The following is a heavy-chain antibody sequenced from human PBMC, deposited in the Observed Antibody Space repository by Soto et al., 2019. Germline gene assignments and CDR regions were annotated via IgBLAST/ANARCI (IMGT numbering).Heavy chain of an antibody. D-gene: IGHD2-2*02. J-gene: IGHJ4*02. V-gene: IGHV3-23*01. CDR2: ISGSGGST. Sequence: EVQLLESGGGLVQPGGSLRLSCAASGFTFSSYAMSWVRQAPGKGLEWVSAISGSGGSTYYADSVKGRFTISRDNSKNTLYLQMNSLRADDTAVYYCAKAGGYPLRYGGEDYWGQGTLVTVSS. CDR1: GFTFSSYA. CDR3: AKAGGYPLRYGGEDY.